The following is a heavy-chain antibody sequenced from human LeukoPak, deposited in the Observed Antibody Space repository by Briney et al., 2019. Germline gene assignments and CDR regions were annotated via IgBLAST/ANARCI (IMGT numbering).Heavy chain of an antibody. V-gene: IGHV4-4*07. CDR2: IYTSENT. CDR1: GGSISSYS. Sequence: SETLSLSCIVSGGSISSYSWTWVRQPAGGGLEWISRIYTSENTGYSPSLKSRVTMSVDTSKNQCSLKLSSVTAADTAVYYCARVDLRAAFFDYWGQGTLVTVSS. CDR3: ARVDLRAAFFDY. D-gene: IGHD2-15*01. J-gene: IGHJ4*02.